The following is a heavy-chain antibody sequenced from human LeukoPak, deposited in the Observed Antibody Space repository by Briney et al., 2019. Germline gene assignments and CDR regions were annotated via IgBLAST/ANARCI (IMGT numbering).Heavy chain of an antibody. J-gene: IGHJ4*02. CDR2: IYHTGST. V-gene: IGHV4-38-2*01. D-gene: IGHD2-2*01. CDR3: ARYCSSTSCILRGFDY. Sequence: SETLSLTCSVSGYSFTSGHYWGWIRQPPGKGLEWIGNIYHTGSTHYNPSLKSRVTISVDTSKNQFSLKLSSVTAAATAVYYCARYCSSTSCILRGFDYWGQGTLVTVSS. CDR1: GYSFTSGHY.